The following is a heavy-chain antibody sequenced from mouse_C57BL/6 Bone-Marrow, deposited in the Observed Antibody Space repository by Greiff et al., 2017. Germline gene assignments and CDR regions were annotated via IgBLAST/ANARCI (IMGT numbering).Heavy chain of an antibody. CDR2: INPGSGGT. V-gene: IGHV1-54*01. D-gene: IGHD4-1*01. J-gene: IGHJ2*01. Sequence: VQLQQSGAELVRPGTSVKVSCKASGYAFTNYLIEWVKQRPGQGLEWIGVINPGSGGTNYNEKFKGKATLTADKSSSTAYMQLSSLTSEDSAVYFCARSLLTGTGFDYWGQGTTLTVSS. CDR3: ARSLLTGTGFDY. CDR1: GYAFTNYL.